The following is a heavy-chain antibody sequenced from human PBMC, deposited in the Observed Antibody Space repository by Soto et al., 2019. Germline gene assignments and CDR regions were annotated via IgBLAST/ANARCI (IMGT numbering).Heavy chain of an antibody. Sequence: GGSLRLSXAASGFTFSSYDMSWVRQAPGKGLEWVSGISGSGGITYYADSVKGRFTISRDNSKNTLYLQMNSLRAEDTAVYFCADPPASDSWGQGTLVTVSS. CDR2: ISGSGGIT. V-gene: IGHV3-23*01. CDR3: ADPPASDS. CDR1: GFTFSSYD. J-gene: IGHJ4*02.